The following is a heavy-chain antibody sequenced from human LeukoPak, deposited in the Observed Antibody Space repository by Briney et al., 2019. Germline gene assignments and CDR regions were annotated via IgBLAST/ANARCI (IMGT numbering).Heavy chain of an antibody. CDR2: ITSSSSYI. D-gene: IGHD2-2*01. CDR1: GFTFSSYS. J-gene: IGHJ5*02. Sequence: GGSLRLSCAASGFTFSSYSMNWVREAPGKGMEWVSSITSSSSYIYYADSAKGRFTISRDNAKNSLFLQVNSLRAEDTAVYYCARDCSSTSGCWGPWGQGTLVTVSS. V-gene: IGHV3-21*01. CDR3: ARDCSSTSGCWGP.